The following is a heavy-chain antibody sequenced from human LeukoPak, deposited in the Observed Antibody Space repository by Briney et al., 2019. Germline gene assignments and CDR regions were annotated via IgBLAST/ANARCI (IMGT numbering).Heavy chain of an antibody. CDR3: ARILDSAWGELGY. CDR1: GFTFSSYS. CDR2: IGSSSSAI. V-gene: IGHV3-48*01. Sequence: PGGSLRLSCAASGFTFSSYSMNWVRQAPGKGPEWVSYIGSSSSAIYYADSVKGRFTISRDNAKNSLYLQMNSLRAEDTAVYYCARILDSAWGELGYWGQGTLVTVSS. J-gene: IGHJ4*02. D-gene: IGHD6-19*01.